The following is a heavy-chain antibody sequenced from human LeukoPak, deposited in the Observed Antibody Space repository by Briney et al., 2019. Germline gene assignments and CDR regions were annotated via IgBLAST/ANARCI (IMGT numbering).Heavy chain of an antibody. Sequence: ASVTVSFKTSGYSFTDYYIHWVRQAPGQGGEWMGWINTKSGRTSSARKFQGRVNITRGPVITTVYMDMAWLTSDDTAIYFCARADFIDAGPYLIGPWGQGTLVTVSS. CDR3: ARADFIDAGPYLIGP. CDR2: INTKSGRT. J-gene: IGHJ5*02. V-gene: IGHV1-2*02. D-gene: IGHD3-3*01. CDR1: GYSFTDYY.